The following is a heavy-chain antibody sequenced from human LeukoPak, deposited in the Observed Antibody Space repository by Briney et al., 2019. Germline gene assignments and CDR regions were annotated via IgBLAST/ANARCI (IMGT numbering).Heavy chain of an antibody. Sequence: PGGSLRLSCAASGVTFSSYAMHWVRQAPGKGLEWVAVISYDGSNKYYADSVKGRFTISRDNSKNTLYLQMNSLRAEDTAVYYCARDPAWIQLLYYFDYWGQGTLVTVSS. CDR1: GVTFSSYA. D-gene: IGHD5-18*01. V-gene: IGHV3-30-3*01. CDR2: ISYDGSNK. CDR3: ARDPAWIQLLYYFDY. J-gene: IGHJ4*02.